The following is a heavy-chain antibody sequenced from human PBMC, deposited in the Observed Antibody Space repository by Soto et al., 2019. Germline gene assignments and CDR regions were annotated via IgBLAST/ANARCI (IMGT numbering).Heavy chain of an antibody. Sequence: SETLSLTCTVSGGSISSYYWSWIRQPPGKGLEWIGYIYYSGSTNYNPSLKSRVTISVDTSKNRFSLKLSSVTAADTAVYYCARGIAVAGFNYYYYGMDVWGQGTTVTVSS. CDR3: ARGIAVAGFNYYYYGMDV. J-gene: IGHJ6*02. V-gene: IGHV4-59*01. CDR2: IYYSGST. CDR1: GGSISSYY. D-gene: IGHD6-19*01.